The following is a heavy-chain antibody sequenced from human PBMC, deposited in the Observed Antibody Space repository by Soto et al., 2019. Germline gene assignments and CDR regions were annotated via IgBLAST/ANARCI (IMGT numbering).Heavy chain of an antibody. CDR1: GGSISSYY. Sequence: PSATLSLTCTVSGGSISSYYWSWIRQPPGKGLEWIGYIYYSGSTNYNPSLKSRVTISVDTSKNQFSLKLSSVTAADTAVYYCASGTTVTREYFQHWGQGTLVTVSS. J-gene: IGHJ1*01. D-gene: IGHD4-17*01. V-gene: IGHV4-59*08. CDR2: IYYSGST. CDR3: ASGTTVTREYFQH.